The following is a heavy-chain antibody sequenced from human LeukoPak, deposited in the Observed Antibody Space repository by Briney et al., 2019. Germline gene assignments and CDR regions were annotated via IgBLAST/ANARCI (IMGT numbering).Heavy chain of an antibody. CDR1: GYTFTSYG. CDR3: ARARYYYGSGSYYTRAPDFDY. D-gene: IGHD3-10*01. Sequence: ASVKVSCKASGYTFTSYGISWVRQAPGQGLEWMGWISAYNGNTNYAQKLQGRVTMTTDTSTSTAYMELRSLRSDDTAVYYCARARYYYGSGSYYTRAPDFDYWGQGTLVTVSS. CDR2: ISAYNGNT. V-gene: IGHV1-18*01. J-gene: IGHJ4*02.